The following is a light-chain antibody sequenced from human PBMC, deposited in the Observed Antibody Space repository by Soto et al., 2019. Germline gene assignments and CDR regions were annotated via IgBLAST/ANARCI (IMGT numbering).Light chain of an antibody. CDR2: GNI. Sequence: QSVLTQPPSVSGAPGQRVTISCTGSSSNIGAGYDVHWYQLLPGTAPKLLIYGNINRPSGVPDRLSGSKSGTSASLAITGLQAEDEADYYCLSYDSSLGGVVFGGGTKLTVL. V-gene: IGLV1-40*01. CDR1: SSNIGAGYD. J-gene: IGLJ2*01. CDR3: LSYDSSLGGVV.